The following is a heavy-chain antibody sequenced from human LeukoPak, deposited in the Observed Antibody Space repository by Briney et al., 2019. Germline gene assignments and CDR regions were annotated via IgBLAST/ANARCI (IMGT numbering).Heavy chain of an antibody. CDR3: ARVLGLRDDY. CDR2: INSGGSYT. D-gene: IGHD4-17*01. CDR1: GFTFSSYW. J-gene: IGHJ4*02. V-gene: IGHV3-74*01. Sequence: PGRSLRLSCAASGFTFSSYWMHWVRQAPGKGLVWVSRINSGGSYTSYADSVKGRFTISRDNAKNTLFLQMNSLRAEDSAVYYCARVLGLRDDYWGQGTLVTVSS.